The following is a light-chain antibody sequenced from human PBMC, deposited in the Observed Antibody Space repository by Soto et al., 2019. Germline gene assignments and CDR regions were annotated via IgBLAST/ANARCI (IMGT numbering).Light chain of an antibody. CDR2: LGS. CDR1: QSLLHSNGYNY. J-gene: IGKJ5*01. Sequence: DIVMTQSPLSLPVTPGEPASISCRSSQSLLHSNGYNYLDWYLQKPGQSPQLLIYLGSNRASGVPDRFSGSGSDTDFTLKISRVEAEDVGDYYCLQALQTSTFGQGTRLEIK. V-gene: IGKV2-28*01. CDR3: LQALQTST.